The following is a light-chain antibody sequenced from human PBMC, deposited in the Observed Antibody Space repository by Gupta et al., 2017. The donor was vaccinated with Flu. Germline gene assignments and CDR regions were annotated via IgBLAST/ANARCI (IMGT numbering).Light chain of an antibody. J-gene: IGLJ3*02. V-gene: IGLV4-69*01. CDR3: QTWGTSISPFGV. CDR1: SGLSSYA. CDR2: RNSDSSH. Sequence: QLVLTQSPSASASLRASVTLTSPLSSGLSSYAIAWHHQQPEKGSRYWMKRNSDSSHSKGDGIPERFSGSSAGAELYLTISSLQSEDEADYYCQTWGTSISPFGVFGGGTKLTVL.